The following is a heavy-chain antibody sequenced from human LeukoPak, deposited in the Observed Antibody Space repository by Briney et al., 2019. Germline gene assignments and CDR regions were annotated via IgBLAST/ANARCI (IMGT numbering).Heavy chain of an antibody. V-gene: IGHV4-59*01. D-gene: IGHD3-16*01. Sequence: SETLSLTCTVSGGSISSYYWSWIRQPPGKGLEWIGYIYYSGSTNYNPSLKSRVTISVDTSKNQFSLKLSSVTAADTAVYYCARVRSSGGEYYYYFYYMDVWGKGTTVTVSS. J-gene: IGHJ6*03. CDR3: ARVRSSGGEYYYYFYYMDV. CDR2: IYYSGST. CDR1: GGSISSYY.